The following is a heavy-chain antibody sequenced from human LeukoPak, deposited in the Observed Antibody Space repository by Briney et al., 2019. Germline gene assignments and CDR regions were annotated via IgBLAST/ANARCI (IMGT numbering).Heavy chain of an antibody. CDR1: GYSISSGYY. J-gene: IGHJ4*02. D-gene: IGHD2-2*01. CDR2: IYHSGST. Sequence: KPSGTLSLTCAVSGYSISSGYYWGWIRQPPGKGLEWIGSIYHSGSTYYNPSLKSRVTISVDTSKNQFSLKLSSVTAADTAVYYCAALGYCSSTSCYGRGFDYWGQGTLVTVSS. V-gene: IGHV4-38-2*01. CDR3: AALGYCSSTSCYGRGFDY.